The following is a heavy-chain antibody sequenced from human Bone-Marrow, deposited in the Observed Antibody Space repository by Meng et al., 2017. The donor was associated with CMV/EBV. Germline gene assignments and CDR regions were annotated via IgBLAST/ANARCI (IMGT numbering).Heavy chain of an antibody. Sequence: GESQKISCAASGFTFTDYYMSWIRQAPGKGLEWVSYISVTGSTKYYAASVKDRFAISRDNAKDTLYLQMNNLRAEDTAVYYCARGVYDFWSGYSSYYYAMDLWGQGTTVTVSS. CDR1: GFTFTDYY. J-gene: IGHJ6*02. CDR2: ISVTGSTK. V-gene: IGHV3-11*04. CDR3: ARGVYDFWSGYSSYYYAMDL. D-gene: IGHD3-3*01.